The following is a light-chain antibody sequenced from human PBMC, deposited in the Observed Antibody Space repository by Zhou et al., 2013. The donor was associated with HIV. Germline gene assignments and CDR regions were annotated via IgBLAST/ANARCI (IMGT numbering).Light chain of an antibody. CDR3: QKYYSYS. CDR1: QGISNY. CDR2: AAS. J-gene: IGKJ4*01. Sequence: DIQMTQSPPSLSVSVGDRVTITCRTSQGISNYLAWYRQKPGKAPELLIYAASNLQSGVPSRFSGSGSGTHFTLTISSLQPEDVATYYCQKYYSYSFGGGTKVEIK. V-gene: IGKV1-27*01.